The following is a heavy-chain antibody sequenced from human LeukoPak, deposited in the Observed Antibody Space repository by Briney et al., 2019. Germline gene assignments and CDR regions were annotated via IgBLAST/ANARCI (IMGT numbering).Heavy chain of an antibody. Sequence: PGGSLRLSCAASGFTFSSYWMSWVRQAPGKGLEWVANIKQDGSEKYYVDSVKGRFTISRDNAKNSLYLQMNSLRAEDTAVYYCARAWPGIAAAASYWGQGTLVTVSS. V-gene: IGHV3-7*01. D-gene: IGHD6-13*01. CDR1: GFTFSSYW. CDR2: IKQDGSEK. CDR3: ARAWPGIAAAASY. J-gene: IGHJ4*02.